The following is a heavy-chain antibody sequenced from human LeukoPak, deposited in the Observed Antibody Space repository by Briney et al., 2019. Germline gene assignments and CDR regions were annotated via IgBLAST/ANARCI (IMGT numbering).Heavy chain of an antibody. CDR1: GFTFSSYA. Sequence: GGSLRLSCVASGFTFSSYAMHWVRQAPGKGLEWVAVISYDGSNKYYADSVKGRFTISRDNSKNTLYLQMNSLRAEDTAVYYCARAFYGGPAEYFQHWGQGTLVTVSS. CDR3: ARAFYGGPAEYFQH. J-gene: IGHJ1*01. V-gene: IGHV3-30*04. CDR2: ISYDGSNK. D-gene: IGHD4-23*01.